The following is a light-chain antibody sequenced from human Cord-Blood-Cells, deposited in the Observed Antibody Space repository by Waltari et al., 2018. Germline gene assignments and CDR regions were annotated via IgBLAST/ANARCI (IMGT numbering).Light chain of an antibody. V-gene: IGLV2-23*01. CDR2: EGS. CDR1: SSDVGSYNL. Sequence: QSALTQPASVSGPPGQSITISCTATSSDVGSYNLVSWYQQHPGKAPKLMIYEGSKRPSGVSNRFSGSKSGNTASLTISGLQAEDEADYYCCSYAGSSYVVFGGGTKLTVL. J-gene: IGLJ2*01. CDR3: CSYAGSSYVV.